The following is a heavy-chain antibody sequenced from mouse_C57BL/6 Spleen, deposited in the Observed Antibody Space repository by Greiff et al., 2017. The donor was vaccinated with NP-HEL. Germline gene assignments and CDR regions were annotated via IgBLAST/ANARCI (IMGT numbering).Heavy chain of an antibody. CDR3: ARPIYYYGSSYGWFAY. Sequence: EVMLVESGGGLVKPGGSLKLSCAASGFTFSDYGMHWVRQAPEKGLEWVAYISSGSSTIYYADTVKGRFTISRDNAKNTLFLQMTSLRSEDTAMYYCARPIYYYGSSYGWFAYWGQGTLVTVSA. V-gene: IGHV5-17*01. CDR2: ISSGSSTI. J-gene: IGHJ3*01. D-gene: IGHD1-1*01. CDR1: GFTFSDYG.